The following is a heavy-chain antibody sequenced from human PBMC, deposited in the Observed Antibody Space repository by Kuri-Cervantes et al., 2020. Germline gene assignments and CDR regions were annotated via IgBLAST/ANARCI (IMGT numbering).Heavy chain of an antibody. CDR3: ARAAAYDFWSGTSPWFDP. CDR1: AYTFTGYY. CDR2: VNPNSGGT. D-gene: IGHD3-3*01. V-gene: IGHV1-2*02. Sequence: ASAQVSSKASAYTFTGYYMHWVRQAPAQGLEWMGWVNPNSGGTNYAQKFQGRVTMTRDTSISTAYMELSRLRSDDTAVYYCARAAAYDFWSGTSPWFDPWGQGTLVTVSS. J-gene: IGHJ5*02.